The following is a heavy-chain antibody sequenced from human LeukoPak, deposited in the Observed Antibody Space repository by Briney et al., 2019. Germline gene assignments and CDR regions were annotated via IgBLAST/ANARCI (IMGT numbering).Heavy chain of an antibody. J-gene: IGHJ4*02. CDR2: ISAYNGNT. CDR1: GNTFTSYG. V-gene: IGHV1-18*01. D-gene: IGHD3-9*01. CDR3: ARDRGSRNILTDYFDY. Sequence: ASVKVSCKASGNTFTSYGISWVRQAPGQGLEWMGWISAYNGNTNYAQKLQGRVTMTTDTSTSTAYMELSRLISDDTAVYYCARDRGSRNILTDYFDYWGQGTLVTVSS.